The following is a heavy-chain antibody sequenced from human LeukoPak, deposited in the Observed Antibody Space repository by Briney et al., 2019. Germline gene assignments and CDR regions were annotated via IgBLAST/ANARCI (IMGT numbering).Heavy chain of an antibody. D-gene: IGHD6-6*01. CDR2: INHSGST. J-gene: IGHJ4*02. V-gene: IGHV4-34*01. CDR3: ARAARSIASH. CDR1: GGSFSGYY. Sequence: SETLSLTCAVYGGSFSGYYWSWIRQPPGKGLEWIGEINHSGSTNYNPSLKSRVTISVDTSKNQFSLKLSSVTAAGTAVYYCARAARSIASHWGQGTLVTVSS.